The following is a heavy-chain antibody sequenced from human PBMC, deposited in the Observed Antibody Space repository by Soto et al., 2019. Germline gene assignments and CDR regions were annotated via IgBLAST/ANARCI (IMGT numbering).Heavy chain of an antibody. J-gene: IGHJ5*02. CDR1: GGSISSGGYY. Sequence: SETLSLTCTVSGGSISSGGYYWSWIRQHPGKGLEWIGYIYYSGSTYYNPSLKSRVTISVDTSKNQFSLKLSSVTAADTAVYYCAREFRSKYSSSPFDPWGQGTLVTVSS. V-gene: IGHV4-31*03. CDR3: AREFRSKYSSSPFDP. D-gene: IGHD6-6*01. CDR2: IYYSGST.